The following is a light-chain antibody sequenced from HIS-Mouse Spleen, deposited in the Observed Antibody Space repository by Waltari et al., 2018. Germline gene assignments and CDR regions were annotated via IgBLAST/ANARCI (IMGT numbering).Light chain of an antibody. Sequence: QSVLTQPHSASGTPGQRVTIPCSGSSSNIGSNTVHWYQQLPGTAPKLLIYSNNQRPSGVPDRFSGSKSGTSASLAISGLQSEDEADYYCAAWDDSLNGVVFGGGTKLTVL. CDR1: SSNIGSNT. CDR3: AAWDDSLNGVV. V-gene: IGLV1-44*01. J-gene: IGLJ2*01. CDR2: SNN.